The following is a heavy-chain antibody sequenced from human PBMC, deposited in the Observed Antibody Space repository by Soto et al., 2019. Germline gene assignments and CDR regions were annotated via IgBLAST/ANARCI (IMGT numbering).Heavy chain of an antibody. CDR3: AKRVEYSSSWAYFDF. CDR1: GFTFSNYA. CDR2: ISPSGGST. Sequence: VQLVESGGGVVQPGRSLRLSCAASGFTFSNYAMSWVRQAPGKGLEWVSAISPSGGSTFDADSVKGRFTISRDNSKNTLSLQMNSLRAEDTAVYYCAKRVEYSSSWAYFDFWGQGTLVTVSS. J-gene: IGHJ4*02. D-gene: IGHD6-6*01. V-gene: IGHV3-23*04.